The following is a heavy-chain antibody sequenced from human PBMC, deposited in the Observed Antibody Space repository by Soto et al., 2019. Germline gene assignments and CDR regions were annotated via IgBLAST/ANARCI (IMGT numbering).Heavy chain of an antibody. D-gene: IGHD2-21*02. Sequence: EVQLVESGGGLVQPGGSLKLSCAASGFTFSGSAMHWVRQASGKGLEWVIRIRSKANNYATVYAASVKGRFTISRDDSKNTAQLQMNSLKTEDTAVYYCARHALQYCGGDCYLLPYFDLWGRGTLVTVSS. CDR2: IRSKANNYAT. J-gene: IGHJ2*01. V-gene: IGHV3-73*02. CDR1: GFTFSGSA. CDR3: ARHALQYCGGDCYLLPYFDL.